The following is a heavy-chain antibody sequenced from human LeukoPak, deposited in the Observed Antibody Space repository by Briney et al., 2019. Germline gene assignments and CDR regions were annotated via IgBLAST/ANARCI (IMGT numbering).Heavy chain of an antibody. CDR3: ARDRVAAAGPNWFDP. D-gene: IGHD6-13*01. J-gene: IGHJ5*02. CDR1: GFTFSSYS. V-gene: IGHV3-30*02. Sequence: RGSLRLSCAASGFTFSSYSMHWVRQAPGKGLEWVAFIRYDGSNKYYADSVKGRFTISRDNAKNSLYLQMNSLRAEDTAVYYCARDRVAAAGPNWFDPWGQGTLVTVSS. CDR2: IRYDGSNK.